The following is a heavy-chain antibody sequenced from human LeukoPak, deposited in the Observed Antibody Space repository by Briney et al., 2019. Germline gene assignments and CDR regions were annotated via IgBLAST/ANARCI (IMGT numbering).Heavy chain of an antibody. D-gene: IGHD1-26*01. CDR2: IYPNSGGT. V-gene: IGHV1-2*02. Sequence: GASQKISCKASGYTFTGYYMYSGRQAPGQRLEWGGEIYPNSGGTNYAQKFQGRVTMTRDTSISTAYMELSRLRSDDTAVYYCARGRTGATSYYYYGMHVWGQGTTVTVSS. J-gene: IGHJ6*02. CDR3: ARGRTGATSYYYYGMHV. CDR1: GYTFTGYY.